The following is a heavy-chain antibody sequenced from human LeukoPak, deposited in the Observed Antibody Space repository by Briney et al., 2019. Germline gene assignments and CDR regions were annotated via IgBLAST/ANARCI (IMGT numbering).Heavy chain of an antibody. Sequence: GASVKVSCKASGYTFTSYAMHWVRQAPGQRLEWMGWINAGNGNTKYSQKFQGRVTITRDTSASTAYTELSSLRSEDTAVYYCARSRYYDILTGYYNLAFDYWGQGTLVTVSS. V-gene: IGHV1-3*01. CDR3: ARSRYYDILTGYYNLAFDY. D-gene: IGHD3-9*01. J-gene: IGHJ4*02. CDR2: INAGNGNT. CDR1: GYTFTSYA.